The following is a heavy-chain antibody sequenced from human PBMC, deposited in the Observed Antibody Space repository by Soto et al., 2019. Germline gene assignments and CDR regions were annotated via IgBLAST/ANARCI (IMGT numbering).Heavy chain of an antibody. Sequence: QVQLQESGPGLVKPSETLSLTCTVSGVSISSYSWSWIRQPPGKGLEWIGYISYSGSTNYNPSLKSRVTISVDTSKNQFSLKLSSVTAADTAVYYCARSRGGYFDYWGQGTLVTVSS. CDR2: ISYSGST. CDR1: GVSISSYS. CDR3: ARSRGGYFDY. J-gene: IGHJ4*02. V-gene: IGHV4-59*01. D-gene: IGHD3-22*01.